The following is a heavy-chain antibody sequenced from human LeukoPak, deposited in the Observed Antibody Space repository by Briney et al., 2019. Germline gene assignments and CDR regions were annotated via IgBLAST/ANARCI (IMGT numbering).Heavy chain of an antibody. Sequence: SETLSLTCTVSGGSISSSSYYWGWIRQPPGKGLEWIGSIYYSGSTNYNPSLKSRVTISVDTSKNQFSLKLSSVTAADTAVYYCASIDYYGSGSPLDYWGQGTLVTVSS. D-gene: IGHD3-10*01. V-gene: IGHV4-39*07. CDR1: GGSISSSSYY. CDR2: IYYSGST. CDR3: ASIDYYGSGSPLDY. J-gene: IGHJ4*02.